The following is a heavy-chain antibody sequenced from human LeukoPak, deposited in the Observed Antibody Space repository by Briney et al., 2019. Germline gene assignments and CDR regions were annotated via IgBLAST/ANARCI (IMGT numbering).Heavy chain of an antibody. Sequence: GGSLRLSCAASGFTFSNYWMHWARQAPGKGLVWVSRIDSDGKTTNYADSVKGRFTISRDNAKNTLYLQMSSLRVEDTAAYYCVRDKEVVTGIGWFDPWGQGTQVTVSS. CDR3: VRDKEVVTGIGWFDP. J-gene: IGHJ5*02. D-gene: IGHD2-21*02. CDR2: IDSDGKTT. V-gene: IGHV3-74*01. CDR1: GFTFSNYW.